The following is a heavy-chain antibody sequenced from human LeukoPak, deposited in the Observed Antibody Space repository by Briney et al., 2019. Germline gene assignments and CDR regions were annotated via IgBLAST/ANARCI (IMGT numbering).Heavy chain of an antibody. Sequence: GGSLRLSCAASGFTFTNAWMTWVRQAPGKGLEWVSYITSSSSTIYYADSVKGRFTISRDNAKNSLYLQMNSLRDEDTAVYYCAKSGSYRFDYWGQGTLVTVSS. V-gene: IGHV3-48*02. CDR1: GFTFTNAW. J-gene: IGHJ4*02. CDR2: ITSSSSTI. CDR3: AKSGSYRFDY. D-gene: IGHD1-26*01.